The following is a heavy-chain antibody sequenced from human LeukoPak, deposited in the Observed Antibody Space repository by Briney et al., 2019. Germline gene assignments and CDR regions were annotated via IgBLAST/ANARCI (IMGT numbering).Heavy chain of an antibody. CDR2: IYYSGST. CDR3: ARVATEYCSSTSCYTGINWFDP. D-gene: IGHD2-2*02. CDR1: GGSISSGGYY. Sequence: PSQTLSLTCTVSGGSISSGGYYWSWIRQHPGKGLEWIGYIYYSGSTYYNPSLKSRVTISVDMSKNQFSLKLSSVTAADTAVYYCARVATEYCSSTSCYTGINWFDPWGQGTLVTVSS. V-gene: IGHV4-31*03. J-gene: IGHJ5*02.